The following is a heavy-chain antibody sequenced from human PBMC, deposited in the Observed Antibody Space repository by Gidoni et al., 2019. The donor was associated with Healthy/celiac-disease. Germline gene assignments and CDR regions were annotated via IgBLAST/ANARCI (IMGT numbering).Heavy chain of an antibody. CDR3: AKDRRQTYYDILTGYSLGY. CDR2: ISGSGGST. V-gene: IGHV3-23*01. J-gene: IGHJ4*02. CDR1: GFTFSSYA. Sequence: EVQLLEPGGGLVQPGGSLRLSCAASGFTFSSYAMSWVRQAPGKGLEWVSAISGSGGSTYYADSVKGRFTISRDNSKNTLYLQMNSLRAEDTAVYYCAKDRRQTYYDILTGYSLGYWGQGTLVTVSS. D-gene: IGHD3-9*01.